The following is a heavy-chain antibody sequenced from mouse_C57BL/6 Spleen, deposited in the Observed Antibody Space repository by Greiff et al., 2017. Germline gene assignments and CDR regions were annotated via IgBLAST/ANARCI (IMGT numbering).Heavy chain of an antibody. D-gene: IGHD1-1*01. CDR1: GFTFSDYG. CDR2: ISSGSSTI. V-gene: IGHV5-17*01. J-gene: IGHJ2*01. CDR3: ARRDYYGSSPFDY. Sequence: EVKLMESGGGLVKPGGSLKLSCAASGFTFSDYGMHWVRQAPEKGLEWVAYISSGSSTIYYADTVKGRFTISRDNAKNTLFLQMTSLRSEDTAMYYCARRDYYGSSPFDYWGQGTTLTVSS.